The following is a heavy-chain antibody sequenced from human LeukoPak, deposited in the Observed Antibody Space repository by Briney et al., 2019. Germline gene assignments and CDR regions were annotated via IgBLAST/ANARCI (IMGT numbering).Heavy chain of an antibody. V-gene: IGHV3-23*01. CDR1: GFTFSSFA. Sequence: GGSLRLSCAASGFTFSSFAMSWVRQAPGKGLEWVSVIVGSGDSTYYADSVKGRFTISRDNSKNTLYLQMNSLRAEDTAVYYCAKFNSRRWEDYYFDYWGQGTLVTVSS. CDR2: IVGSGDST. D-gene: IGHD1-26*01. CDR3: AKFNSRRWEDYYFDY. J-gene: IGHJ4*02.